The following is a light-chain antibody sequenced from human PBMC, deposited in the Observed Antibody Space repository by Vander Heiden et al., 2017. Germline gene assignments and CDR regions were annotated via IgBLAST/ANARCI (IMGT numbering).Light chain of an antibody. Sequence: DIQITQSPSSVSASVGDRVTITCRASHDITYWLGCHQQKPGKAPKLLFYAASSLQSGVPSRFSGSASGTDFTLTISILHPEDFASYYCQQADSFPYTFGQGTKLEIK. CDR2: AAS. V-gene: IGKV1-12*01. J-gene: IGKJ2*01. CDR3: QQADSFPYT. CDR1: HDITYW.